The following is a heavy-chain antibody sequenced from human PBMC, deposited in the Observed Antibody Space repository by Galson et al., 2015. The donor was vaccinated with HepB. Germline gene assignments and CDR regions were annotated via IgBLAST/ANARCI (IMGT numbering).Heavy chain of an antibody. Sequence: SLRLSCAASGFTFSDYYMSWIRQAPGKGLEWVSYISSSSSYTNYADSVKGRFTISRDNAKNSLYLQMNSLRAEDTAVYYCARAHEGATTSSDYWGQGTLVTVSS. CDR1: GFTFSDYY. CDR3: ARAHEGATTSSDY. V-gene: IGHV3-11*06. D-gene: IGHD1-26*01. J-gene: IGHJ4*02. CDR2: ISSSSSYT.